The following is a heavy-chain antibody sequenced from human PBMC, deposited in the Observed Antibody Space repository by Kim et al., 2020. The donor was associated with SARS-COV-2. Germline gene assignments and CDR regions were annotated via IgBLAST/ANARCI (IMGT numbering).Heavy chain of an antibody. V-gene: IGHV3-23*01. CDR1: GFTFSSYA. CDR2: ISGSGGST. D-gene: IGHD3-3*01. Sequence: GGSLRLSCAASGFTFSSYAMSWVRQAPGKGLEWVSAISGSGGSTYYADSVKGRFTISRDNSKNTLYLQMNSLRAEDTAVYYCAKLPGVVPLYYMDVWGKGATVTVSS. CDR3: AKLPGVVPLYYMDV. J-gene: IGHJ6*03.